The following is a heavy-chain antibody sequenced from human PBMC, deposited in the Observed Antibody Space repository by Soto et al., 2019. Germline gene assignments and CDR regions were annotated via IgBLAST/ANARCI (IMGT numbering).Heavy chain of an antibody. J-gene: IGHJ5*02. V-gene: IGHV4-34*01. D-gene: IGHD4-4*01. CDR1: GGSFSGHY. Sequence: QVQLQQWGAGLLKPSETLSLTCAVYGGSFSGHYWSWIRQPPGKGLEWIGEINHSGSTNYNPSLESRVTLTVDTSKDQFSLKLSSVTAADTAVYYCAREKKDYSNYPRSAWWFDLLGKSTLLTAS. CDR3: AREKKDYSNYPRSAWWFDL. CDR2: INHSGST.